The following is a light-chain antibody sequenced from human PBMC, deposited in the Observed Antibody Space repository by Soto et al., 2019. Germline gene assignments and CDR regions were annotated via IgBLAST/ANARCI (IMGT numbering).Light chain of an antibody. CDR1: SSNIGAGYD. CDR3: PSYDSSLNGWV. V-gene: IGLV1-40*01. CDR2: GNN. Sequence: QSVLTQPPSVSGAPGQRVTISCTGSSSNIGAGYDVHWYQQLPGTAPKLLIYGNNNRPSGVPDRFSGSKSGTSASLAITGLQAEDEADYYCPSYDSSLNGWVFGGGTKLTVL. J-gene: IGLJ3*02.